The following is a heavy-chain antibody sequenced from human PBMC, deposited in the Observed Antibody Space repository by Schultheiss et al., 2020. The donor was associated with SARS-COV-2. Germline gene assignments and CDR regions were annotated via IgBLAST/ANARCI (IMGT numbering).Heavy chain of an antibody. Sequence: SETLSLTCTVSGASISRYYWSWIRQSPGKGLEWIGYFYYSATTDYNPSLRSRVTISVDTSKNQLSLKLSSVTAADTAVYYCASLNLRGKGATKTRGLGDWGQGTLVTVSS. V-gene: IGHV4-59*01. CDR2: FYYSATT. J-gene: IGHJ4*02. D-gene: IGHD1-26*01. CDR1: GASISRYY. CDR3: ASLNLRGKGATKTRGLGD.